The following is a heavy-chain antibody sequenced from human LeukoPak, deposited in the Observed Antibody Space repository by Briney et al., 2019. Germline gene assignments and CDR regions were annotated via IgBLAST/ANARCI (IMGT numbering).Heavy chain of an antibody. D-gene: IGHD1-26*01. CDR1: GFTFSDYW. J-gene: IGHJ4*02. Sequence: GGSLRLSCAASGFTFSDYWMHWVRQAPGKGLVRVSRINTDGTFIRHADSVQGRFTISRDAAKNTLFLQMNSLRAEDTAVYYCAREARVGGALQYWGQGVLVTVSA. V-gene: IGHV3-74*01. CDR3: AREARVGGALQY. CDR2: INTDGTFI.